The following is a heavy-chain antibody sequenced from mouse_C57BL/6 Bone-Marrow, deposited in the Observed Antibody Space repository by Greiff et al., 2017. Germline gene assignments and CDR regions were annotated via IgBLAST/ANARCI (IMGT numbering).Heavy chain of an antibody. CDR1: GYTFTDYY. D-gene: IGHD1-1*01. CDR2: INPNNGGT. Sequence: VQLQQSGPELVKPGASVKISCKASGYTFTDYYMNWVKQSHGKSLEWIGDINPNNGGTSYNQKFKGKATLTVDKSSSTAYMELRSLTSEDSAVYYCARYPYYGSTYGGYWGQGTTLTVSS. CDR3: ARYPYYGSTYGGY. J-gene: IGHJ2*01. V-gene: IGHV1-26*01.